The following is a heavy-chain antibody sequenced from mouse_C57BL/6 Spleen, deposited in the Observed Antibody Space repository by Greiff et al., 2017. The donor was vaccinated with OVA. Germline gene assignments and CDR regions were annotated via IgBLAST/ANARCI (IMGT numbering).Heavy chain of an antibody. CDR1: GFTFTDYY. CDR2: IRNKANGYST. J-gene: IGHJ2*01. D-gene: IGHD1-3*01. Sequence: EVLLVESGGGLVQPGGSLSLSCAASGFTFTDYYMRWVRQPPGKALEWLGFIRNKANGYSTEYSVSVKGRVTISRDNSQSILYLQMNALRAEDSAMYYCARWDNYMWDLDYWGQGTTLTVSS. CDR3: ARWDNYMWDLDY. V-gene: IGHV7-3*01.